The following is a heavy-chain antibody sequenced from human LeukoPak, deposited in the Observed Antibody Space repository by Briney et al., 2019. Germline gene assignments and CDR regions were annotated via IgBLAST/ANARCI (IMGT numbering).Heavy chain of an antibody. CDR3: ARLLNYLDSSGNNHDAFDL. D-gene: IGHD3-22*01. CDR2: ITNDGTTI. J-gene: IGHJ3*01. CDR1: GISFSSYV. Sequence: GGSLRLSCAASGISFSSYVMNWVHQAPGKGPEWLAYITNDGTTIYYADSVKGRFTISRGNAKKSLFLQMSSLRADDTAVYYCARLLNYLDSSGNNHDAFDLWGQGTMVTVSS. V-gene: IGHV3-48*01.